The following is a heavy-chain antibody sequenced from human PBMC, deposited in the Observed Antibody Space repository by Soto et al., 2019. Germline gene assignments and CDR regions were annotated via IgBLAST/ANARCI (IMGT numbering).Heavy chain of an antibody. J-gene: IGHJ4*02. CDR1: GFTFSSYA. V-gene: IGHV3-23*01. CDR2: ISGSGGST. CDR3: AKDSLFSSSISNDY. D-gene: IGHD6-6*01. Sequence: EVQLLESGGGLVQPGGSLRLSCAASGFTFSSYAMSWVRQAPGKGLEWVSAISGSGGSTYYADSGKGRFTISRDNSKNTLYLQMNSLRAEDTAVYYCAKDSLFSSSISNDYWGQGTLVTVSS.